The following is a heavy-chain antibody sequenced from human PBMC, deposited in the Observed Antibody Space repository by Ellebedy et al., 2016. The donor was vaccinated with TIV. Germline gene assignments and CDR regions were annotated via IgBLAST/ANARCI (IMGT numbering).Heavy chain of an antibody. V-gene: IGHV4-34*01. CDR3: ARLWADSDAFDI. J-gene: IGHJ3*02. Sequence: SETLSLTCAVYGGSFSGYYWSWIRQPPGKGLEWIGEINHSGSTNYNPSLKSRVTVSVDTSKNQFSLKLSSVTAADTAVYYCARLWADSDAFDIWGQGTMVTVSS. CDR1: GGSFSGYY. CDR2: INHSGST. D-gene: IGHD3-22*01.